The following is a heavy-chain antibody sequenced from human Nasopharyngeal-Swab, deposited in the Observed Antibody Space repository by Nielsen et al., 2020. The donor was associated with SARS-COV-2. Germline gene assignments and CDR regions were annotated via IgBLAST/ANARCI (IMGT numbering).Heavy chain of an antibody. CDR3: AREGRDGAVSS. CDR2: MSYDGSNK. Sequence: GESLKISCAASGFTFSSYAMHWVRQAPGKGLEWVAVMSYDGSNKYYADSVKGRFTISRDNSKNTLYLQMNSLRAEDTAVYFCAREGRDGAVSSWGQGTLVTVSS. CDR1: GFTFSSYA. V-gene: IGHV3-30-3*01. D-gene: IGHD5-24*01. J-gene: IGHJ5*02.